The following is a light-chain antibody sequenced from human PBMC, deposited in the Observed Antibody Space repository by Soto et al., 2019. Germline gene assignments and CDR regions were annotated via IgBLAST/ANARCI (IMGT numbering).Light chain of an antibody. CDR1: SSDVGGYNY. Sequence: HSALTQPRSVSGSPGQSVTISCPGTSSDVGGYNYVSWYQQHPGKAPKLMIYDVSKRPSGVPDRFSGSKSGNTASRTISGLQAEDEADYYCCSYAGSYTFYVFGTGTKVTVL. V-gene: IGLV2-11*01. CDR2: DVS. CDR3: CSYAGSYTFYV. J-gene: IGLJ1*01.